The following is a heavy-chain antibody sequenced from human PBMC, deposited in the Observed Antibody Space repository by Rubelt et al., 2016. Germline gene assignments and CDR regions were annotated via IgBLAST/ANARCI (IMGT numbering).Heavy chain of an antibody. CDR2: INPNSGGT. Sequence: QVQLVQSGAEVKKPGASVKVSCKASGYTFTGYYMHWVRQAPGQGLEWMGWINPNSGGTNYAQKFQGRVTMTRDTSSSTAYMELSRLISDDTAVYYCARFAIGGHSSGYLFDYWGQGTLVTVSS. D-gene: IGHD3-22*01. J-gene: IGHJ4*02. V-gene: IGHV1-2*02. CDR3: ARFAIGGHSSGYLFDY. CDR1: GYTFTGYY.